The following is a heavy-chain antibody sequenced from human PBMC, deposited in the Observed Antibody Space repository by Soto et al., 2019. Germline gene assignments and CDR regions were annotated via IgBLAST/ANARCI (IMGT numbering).Heavy chain of an antibody. CDR1: GFTFKKYW. V-gene: IGHV3-7*01. Sequence: PGGSLRLSWAASGFTFKKYWMNWVRQAPGKGLEWVAKIKKDGSETYYADSVKGRFTISRDNSKNTLYLQMNSLRAEDTAVYYCARDSGGTWIQLWLPGNFDYWGQGTLVTVSS. CDR2: IKKDGSET. D-gene: IGHD5-18*01. J-gene: IGHJ4*02. CDR3: ARDSGGTWIQLWLPGNFDY.